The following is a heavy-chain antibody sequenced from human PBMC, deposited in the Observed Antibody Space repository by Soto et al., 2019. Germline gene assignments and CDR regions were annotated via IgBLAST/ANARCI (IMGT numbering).Heavy chain of an antibody. D-gene: IGHD3-10*01. Sequence: SETLSLTCAVSGGSISSGGFSWSWIRQPPGKGLEWIGYIHYAGNTYYNPSLKGRVTISVDRSKNQFSLELYSVAAADTAVYYCAREQITMVRGVIAPYYYYGMDVWGQGTTVTVSS. CDR3: AREQITMVRGVIAPYYYYGMDV. V-gene: IGHV4-30-2*01. CDR2: IHYAGNT. J-gene: IGHJ6*02. CDR1: GGSISSGGFS.